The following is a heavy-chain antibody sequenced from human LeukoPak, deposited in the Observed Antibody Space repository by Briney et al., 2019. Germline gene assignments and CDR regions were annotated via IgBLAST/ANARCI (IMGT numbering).Heavy chain of an antibody. CDR1: GFTFSSYA. CDR3: AKDKYSPVRSMSEAAYYLDF. V-gene: IGHV3-23*01. J-gene: IGHJ4*02. CDR2: ISGSGSST. Sequence: PGGSLRLSCAASGFTFSSYAMSWVRQAPGEGLQWVSGISGSGSSTYYADSVRGRFTISRDNSKNTLYLQMNSLRAEDTAVYHCAKDKYSPVRSMSEAAYYLDFWGPGTLVTVSS. D-gene: IGHD6-13*01.